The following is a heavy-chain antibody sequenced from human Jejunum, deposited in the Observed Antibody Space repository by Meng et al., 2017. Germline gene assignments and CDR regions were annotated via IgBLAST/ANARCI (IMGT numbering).Heavy chain of an antibody. Sequence: GGSLRLSCEASGFIFSRYEMNWVRQAPGKGLEWISYIDASGSTKYYSDSEKGRFSVSRDNAKNSLYLQMSTLRAEDTSVYYCVREAYCSGGTCNSNWFDPWGQGTLVTVSS. D-gene: IGHD2-15*01. V-gene: IGHV3-48*03. CDR3: VREAYCSGGTCNSNWFDP. J-gene: IGHJ5*02. CDR1: GFIFSRYE. CDR2: IDASGSTK.